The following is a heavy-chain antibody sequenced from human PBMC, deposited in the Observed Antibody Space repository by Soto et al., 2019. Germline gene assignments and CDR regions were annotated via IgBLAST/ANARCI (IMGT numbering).Heavy chain of an antibody. CDR2: VNSDGSYT. Sequence: PGGSLRLSCAISGFTFSKYWMHWVRQAPGKGLVWVSRVNSDGSYTNYADSVKGRFTISRDNAKNSLYLQMNSLRAEDTAVYYCARECPDNGPGNWFDPWGQGTLVTVSS. CDR3: ARECPDNGPGNWFDP. V-gene: IGHV3-74*01. J-gene: IGHJ5*02. CDR1: GFTFSKYW. D-gene: IGHD4-17*01.